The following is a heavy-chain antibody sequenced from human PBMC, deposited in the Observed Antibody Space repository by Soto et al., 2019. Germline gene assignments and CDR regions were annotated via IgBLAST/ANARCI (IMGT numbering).Heavy chain of an antibody. Sequence: PSETLSLTCAVYGGSFSGYYWSWIRQPPGKGLEWFGEINHSGSTNYNPSLKSRVTISVDTSKNKFSLKLGSVTAADTAVYYCARSYSYGSGSDWYYGMDVWGQGTTVTVSS. D-gene: IGHD3-10*01. CDR2: INHSGST. V-gene: IGHV4-34*01. CDR1: GGSFSGYY. J-gene: IGHJ6*02. CDR3: ARSYSYGSGSDWYYGMDV.